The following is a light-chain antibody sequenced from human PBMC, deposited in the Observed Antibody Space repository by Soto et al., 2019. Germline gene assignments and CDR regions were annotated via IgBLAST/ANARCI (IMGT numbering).Light chain of an antibody. Sequence: DIQMTQSPSSLSASVGDRVTITCRATQSISTYLNWYHQKPGKAPKLLIYDASFLQSGVPSRFSGSGSGTDFAPTISSLQPEDFSTYYCQQSYNTPYTFGQGTNLEIK. CDR2: DAS. CDR3: QQSYNTPYT. CDR1: QSISTY. J-gene: IGKJ2*01. V-gene: IGKV1-39*01.